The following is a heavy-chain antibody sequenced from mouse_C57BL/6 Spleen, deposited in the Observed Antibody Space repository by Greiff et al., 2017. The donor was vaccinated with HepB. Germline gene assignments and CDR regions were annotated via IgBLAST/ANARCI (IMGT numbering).Heavy chain of an antibody. Sequence: EVQLQQSGPVLVKPGASVKMSCKASGYTFTDYYMNWVKQSHGKSLEWIGVINPYNGGTSYNQKFKGKATLTVDKSSSTAYMELNSLTSEDSAVYYCAREGSIYAMDYWGQGTSVTVSS. CDR1: GYTFTDYY. CDR3: AREGSIYAMDY. J-gene: IGHJ4*01. D-gene: IGHD2-10*02. V-gene: IGHV1-19*01. CDR2: INPYNGGT.